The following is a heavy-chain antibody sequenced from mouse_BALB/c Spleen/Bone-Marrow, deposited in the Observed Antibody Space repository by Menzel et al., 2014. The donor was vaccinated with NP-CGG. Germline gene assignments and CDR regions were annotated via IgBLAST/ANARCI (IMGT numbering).Heavy chain of an antibody. V-gene: IGHV4-1*02. CDR2: INPDSSTI. CDR1: GFDFSGYW. D-gene: IGHD1-2*01. J-gene: IGHJ1*01. CDR3: ARPGYYGYQDV. Sequence: VQLKESGGGLVQPGGSLKLSCAASGFDFSGYWMTWVRQAPGKGLEWIGEINPDSSTINYTPSLKDKFIISRDNAKNALYLQMSKVRSGDTALYYCARPGYYGYQDVWGAGTTVTVSS.